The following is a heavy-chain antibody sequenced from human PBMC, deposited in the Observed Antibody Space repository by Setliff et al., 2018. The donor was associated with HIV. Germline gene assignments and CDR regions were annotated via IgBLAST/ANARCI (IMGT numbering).Heavy chain of an antibody. V-gene: IGHV3-23*01. Sequence: PGGSLRLSCAASGFTFNIGMGWVRQAPGKGLEWVSGISGNGVSTYYADSVRGRFTISRDNSKNTLYLQMNSIRAEDTATYFCAKTVVGPWYYFDSWGQGTLVTVSS. J-gene: IGHJ4*02. CDR1: GFTFNIG. D-gene: IGHD2-2*01. CDR3: AKTVVGPWYYFDS. CDR2: ISGNGVST.